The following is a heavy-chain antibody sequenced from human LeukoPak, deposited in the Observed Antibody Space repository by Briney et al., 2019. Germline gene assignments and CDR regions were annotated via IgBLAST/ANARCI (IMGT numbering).Heavy chain of an antibody. CDR2: INPNSGGT. J-gene: IGHJ4*02. Sequence: ATVKVSCKASGYTFTGYYMHWVRQAPGQGLEWMGWINPNSGGTNYAQKFQGRVTMTRDTSISTAYMELSRLSPDDTAVYYCARSLYYDSSGYTYWGQGTLVSVSS. D-gene: IGHD3-22*01. V-gene: IGHV1-2*02. CDR3: ARSLYYDSSGYTY. CDR1: GYTFTGYY.